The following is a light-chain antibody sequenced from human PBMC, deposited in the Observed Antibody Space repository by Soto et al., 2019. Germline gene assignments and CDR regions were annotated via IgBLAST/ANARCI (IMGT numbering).Light chain of an antibody. CDR3: QSYDSSLYVV. CDR1: SSNIGAGYD. V-gene: IGLV1-40*01. J-gene: IGLJ2*01. CDR2: GST. Sequence: QSVLTQPPSVSGAPGQRVTISCTGSSSNIGAGYDVHWYQQLPGAAPKLLIYGSTNRPSGVPDRFSGSKSGNSASLAITGLQAEDEADYYCQSYDSSLYVVFGGWTKVTVL.